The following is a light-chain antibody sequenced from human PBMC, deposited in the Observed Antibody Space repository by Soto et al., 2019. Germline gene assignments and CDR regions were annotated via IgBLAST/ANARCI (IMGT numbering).Light chain of an antibody. J-gene: IGKJ1*01. Sequence: DIQMTQSPSTLSASVGDRVTITCRASQSISTWLAWYRQSPGKAPELLIYDASSLESGVPSRFSGSGSGTEFTLTISSLQPDDFATYYCQQYKIYSWTFGQGTKVEVK. CDR3: QQYKIYSWT. V-gene: IGKV1-5*01. CDR1: QSISTW. CDR2: DAS.